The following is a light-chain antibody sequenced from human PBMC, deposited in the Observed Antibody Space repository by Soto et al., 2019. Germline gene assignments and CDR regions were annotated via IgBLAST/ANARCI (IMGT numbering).Light chain of an antibody. J-gene: IGLJ1*01. CDR1: SSDVGGYNS. CDR2: DVS. Sequence: QSALTQPASVSGSPGQSITISCTGTSSDVGGYNSVSWYQQHPGKAPKLMIYDVSNRPSGVSNRVSGSKSGNTASLTISGLQAEYEAEYYCSSYTSSSLYVFGTGTQLNVL. V-gene: IGLV2-14*01. CDR3: SSYTSSSLYV.